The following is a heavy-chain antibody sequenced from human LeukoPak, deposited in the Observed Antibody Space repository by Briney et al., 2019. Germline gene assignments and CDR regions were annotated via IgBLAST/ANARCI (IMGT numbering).Heavy chain of an antibody. CDR3: ARIEYSSSSSRGGAFDI. CDR1: GFTFSSYA. Sequence: GGSLRLSCAASGFTFSSYAMHWVRQAPGKGLEWVAVISYDGSNKYYADSVKGRFTISRDNSKNTLYLQMNSLRAEDTAVYYCARIEYSSSSSRGGAFDIWGQGTMVTVSS. D-gene: IGHD6-6*01. CDR2: ISYDGSNK. V-gene: IGHV3-30-3*01. J-gene: IGHJ3*02.